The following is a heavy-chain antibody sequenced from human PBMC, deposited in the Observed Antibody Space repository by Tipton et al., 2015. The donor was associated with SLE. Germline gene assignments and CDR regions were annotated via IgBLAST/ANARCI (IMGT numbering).Heavy chain of an antibody. Sequence: QVQLVQSGAEVKKPGASVIVSCKPSGYTFTRYAINWVRQAPGQGLEWMGWISPYNGRTKYAQNLQGRVTMTTDTSTGVAYREPRNRRSDDTAVYYCTRVALVRGIIIGLIDNWGKGTLVTVSS. V-gene: IGHV1-18*01. CDR1: GYTFTRYA. CDR3: TRVALVRGIIIGLIDN. J-gene: IGHJ4*02. D-gene: IGHD3-10*01. CDR2: ISPYNGRT.